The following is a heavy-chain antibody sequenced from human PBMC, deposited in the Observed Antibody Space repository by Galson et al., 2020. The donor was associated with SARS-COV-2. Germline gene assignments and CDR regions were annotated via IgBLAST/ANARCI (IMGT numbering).Heavy chain of an antibody. J-gene: IGHJ6*02. V-gene: IGHV3-13*01. D-gene: IGHD6-19*01. CDR3: ARGSGTYPYYYGMDV. CDR2: IGPTGDT. CDR1: GFTFRSHD. Sequence: GESLKISCTASGFTFRSHDMHWVRQVPGKGLEWVSAIGPTGDTFYPSSVRGRFTVSRDNVKNSVHLQMNSLTVGDAAVYFCARGSGTYPYYYGMDVWGQGTTDTVSS.